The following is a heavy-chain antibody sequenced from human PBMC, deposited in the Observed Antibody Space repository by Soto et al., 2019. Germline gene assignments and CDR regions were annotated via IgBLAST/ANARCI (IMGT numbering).Heavy chain of an antibody. D-gene: IGHD3-16*01. V-gene: IGHV4-59*01. Sequence: SETLSLTCTVSGGSISSYYWSWIRQPPGKGLEWIGYIYYSGSTNYNPSLKSRVTISVDTSKNQFSLKLSSVTAADTAVYYCARGRRLGYDYWGQGTLVTVSS. CDR1: GGSISSYY. CDR2: IYYSGST. J-gene: IGHJ4*02. CDR3: ARGRRLGYDY.